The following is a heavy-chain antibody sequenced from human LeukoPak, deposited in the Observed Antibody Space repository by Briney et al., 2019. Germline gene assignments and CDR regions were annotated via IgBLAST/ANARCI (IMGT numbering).Heavy chain of an antibody. CDR1: RFTFDSYT. CDR2: IKQDGSEK. CDR3: ERDRGNRRPSGDY. J-gene: IGHJ4*02. D-gene: IGHD4-23*01. V-gene: IGHV3-7*01. Sequence: RSGGSLRLSCAASRFTFDSYTIHWVRQAPGKGLEWVSNIKQDGSEKYYVDSVKGRFTISRDNSKNSLYLQMNSLRAEDTAVYCCERDRGNRRPSGDYWGQGTLVTVSS.